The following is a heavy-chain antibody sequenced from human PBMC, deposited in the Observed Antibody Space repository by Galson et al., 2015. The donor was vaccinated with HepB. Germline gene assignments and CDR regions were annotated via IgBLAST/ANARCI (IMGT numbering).Heavy chain of an antibody. V-gene: IGHV3-23*05. Sequence: SLRLSCAVSGFRFSSYGMSRVRQAPGKGLEWVSGIDISDSRTYYAESVMGRFAISRDWSRNTLYLEMNNLRVEDTAVYYCAKVLQVGTWGFDCWGQGTLVTVFS. CDR3: AKVLQVGTWGFDC. CDR2: IDISDSRT. D-gene: IGHD7-27*01. J-gene: IGHJ4*02. CDR1: GFRFSSYG.